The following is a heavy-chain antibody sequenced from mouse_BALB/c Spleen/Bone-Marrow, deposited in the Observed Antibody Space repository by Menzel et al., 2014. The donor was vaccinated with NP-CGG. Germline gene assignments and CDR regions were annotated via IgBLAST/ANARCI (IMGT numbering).Heavy chain of an antibody. V-gene: IGHV5-4*02. D-gene: IGHD2-14*01. CDR2: ISDGGDYT. CDR1: GFTFNYYY. CDR3: ARDGEYRYDWFAY. J-gene: IGHJ3*01. Sequence: EVQLQESGGGLVKPGGSLKLSCTASGFTFNYYYMYWVRQTPEKRLEWVATISDGGDYTYYLDSVKGRFTISRDNAKNNLYLQMSSLKSEDTAMYYCARDGEYRYDWFAYWGRGTLVTVSA.